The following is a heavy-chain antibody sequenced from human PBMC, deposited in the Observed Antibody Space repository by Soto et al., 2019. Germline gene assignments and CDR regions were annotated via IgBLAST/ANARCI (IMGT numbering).Heavy chain of an antibody. D-gene: IGHD2-2*02. V-gene: IGHV3-30*18. CDR1: GFTFSSYG. Sequence: GGSLRLSCAASGFTFSSYGMHWVRQAPGKGLEWVAVISYDGSNKYYADSVKGRFTISRDNSKNTLYLQMNSLRAEDTAVYYCAKDWYCSSTSCYNTPINWFDPWGQGTLVTVSS. J-gene: IGHJ5*02. CDR3: AKDWYCSSTSCYNTPINWFDP. CDR2: ISYDGSNK.